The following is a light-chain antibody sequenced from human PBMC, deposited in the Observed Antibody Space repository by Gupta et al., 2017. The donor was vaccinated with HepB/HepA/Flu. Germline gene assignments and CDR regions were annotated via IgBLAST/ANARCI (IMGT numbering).Light chain of an antibody. V-gene: IGLV3-1*01. CDR3: QAWDSKTAV. J-gene: IGLJ2*01. CDR2: EDK. CDR1: KLGNKY. Sequence: SYELTQPPSVSVSPGQTASITCSGDKLGNKYACWYQQKPGQSPVLVIYEDKKRPSGIPERFSGSNSGNTATLTISGTHAMDEADYYCQAWDSKTAVFGGGTKLTAL.